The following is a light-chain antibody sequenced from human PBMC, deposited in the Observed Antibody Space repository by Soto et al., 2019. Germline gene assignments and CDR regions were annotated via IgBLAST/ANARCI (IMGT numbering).Light chain of an antibody. Sequence: SPGTLSLSPGERATLSCRASQSVSNNYLAWYQQRPGQAPRLLMYQAGNRAAGIPDRFSGSGSGTDFTLIISRLEPEDFAVYSCQQYGGTPPITFGQGTRLEIK. CDR2: QAG. CDR1: QSVSNNY. CDR3: QQYGGTPPIT. V-gene: IGKV3-20*01. J-gene: IGKJ5*01.